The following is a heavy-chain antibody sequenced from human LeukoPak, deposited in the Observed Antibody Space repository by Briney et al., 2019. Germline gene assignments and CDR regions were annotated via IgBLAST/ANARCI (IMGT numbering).Heavy chain of an antibody. V-gene: IGHV3-30-3*01. CDR3: ARKVYSVWGGPPSLYFDS. J-gene: IGHJ4*02. D-gene: IGHD3-16*01. CDR1: GFTFRNYV. CDR2: TSSDLNVK. Sequence: GGSLRLSCAASGFTFRNYVIHWVRQAPGKGLEWVAVTSSDLNVKLYADSVKGRFTISRDNSRSTLYLQMNSLRPEDTAIYYWARKVYSVWGGPPSLYFDSGGKEPRVPFPS.